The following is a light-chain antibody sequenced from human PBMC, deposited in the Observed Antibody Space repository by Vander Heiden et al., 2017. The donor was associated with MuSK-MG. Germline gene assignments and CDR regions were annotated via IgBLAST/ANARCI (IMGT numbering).Light chain of an antibody. V-gene: IGKV3-11*01. CDR1: QSVSSY. J-gene: IGKJ4*01. Sequence: IVLTQSPGTLSLSPGERATLSRRASQSVSSYLAWYKQKPSQAPRLLIYDASNRDKGIEARFSGSGYGTDFTLTISSREPEDFAVYYCQQRNNGNPQITFGGGTKVEIK. CDR2: DAS. CDR3: QQRNNGNPQIT.